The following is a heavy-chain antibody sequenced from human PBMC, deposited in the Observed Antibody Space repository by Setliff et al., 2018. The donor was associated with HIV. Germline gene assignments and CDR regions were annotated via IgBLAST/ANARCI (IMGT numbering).Heavy chain of an antibody. CDR2: IYNIGST. CDR3: ARTLRAAAMGYFDY. V-gene: IGHV4-59*08. CDR1: SGSISTYY. J-gene: IGHJ4*02. Sequence: PPETLSLTCTVSSGSISTYYWSWIRQPPGKGLEWIGYIYNIGSTNYNPSLRSRVTISLDRSKNQFSLKLTSVTAADTAVYYCARTLRAAAMGYFDYWGQGTLVTVSS. D-gene: IGHD5-18*01.